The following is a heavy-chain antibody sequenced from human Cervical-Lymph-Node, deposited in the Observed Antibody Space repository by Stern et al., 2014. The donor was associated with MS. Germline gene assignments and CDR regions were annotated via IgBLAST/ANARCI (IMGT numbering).Heavy chain of an antibody. J-gene: IGHJ4*02. V-gene: IGHV4-34*01. CDR3: ARGASPFLEWSLDS. CDR2: FRQSGSA. D-gene: IGHD3-3*02. CDR1: DGSFSGYF. Sequence: QVQLQQWGAGLLKPSETLSLTCAVNDGSFSGYFWTWIRQPPGKGLEWIGEFRQSGSANYNPSLRSRVIISIDASKKQFSLKLTSVTAADTAVYYCARGASPFLEWSLDSWGQGTLVTVSS.